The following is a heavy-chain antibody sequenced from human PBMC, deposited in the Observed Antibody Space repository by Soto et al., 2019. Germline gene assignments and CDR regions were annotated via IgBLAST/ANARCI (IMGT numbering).Heavy chain of an antibody. Sequence: QVQLVESGGGVVQPGRSLRLSCAASGFTFSSYGMHWVRQAPGKGLEWVAVIWYDGSNKYYADSVKGRFTISRDNSKNTLYLQMNSLRAEDTAVYYCAGNTGVGAFDIWGQGTMVTVSS. J-gene: IGHJ3*02. D-gene: IGHD3-10*01. CDR2: IWYDGSNK. CDR1: GFTFSSYG. V-gene: IGHV3-33*01. CDR3: AGNTGVGAFDI.